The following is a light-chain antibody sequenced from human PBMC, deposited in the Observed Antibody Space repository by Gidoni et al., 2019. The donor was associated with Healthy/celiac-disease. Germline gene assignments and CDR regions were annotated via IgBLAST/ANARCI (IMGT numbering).Light chain of an antibody. CDR2: GAS. J-gene: IGKJ4*01. CDR3: QQYGSSGLT. V-gene: IGKV3-20*01. CDR1: QSVSSSY. Sequence: EIVLTQSPGTLSLSPGERATLSCRASQSVSSSYLAWYQQKPGQAPRLLIYGASSRATGIPDRFSGSGSGTDFTLTISRLEPEDFAVYYCQQYGSSGLTFGGRPKVEIK.